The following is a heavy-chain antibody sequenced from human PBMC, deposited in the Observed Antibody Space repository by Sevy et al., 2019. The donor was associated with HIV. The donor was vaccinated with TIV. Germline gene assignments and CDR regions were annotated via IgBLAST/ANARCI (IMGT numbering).Heavy chain of an antibody. Sequence: GGSLRLSCAASGFTFSTYWMHWVRQAPGKGLEWVANIKQDESEKYYVTSLKGRFTISRDNAKNSLYLEMNSLRTGDTAVYYCARGNSGSFDYWGQGTLVTVSS. CDR2: IKQDESEK. J-gene: IGHJ4*02. CDR1: GFTFSTYW. CDR3: ARGNSGSFDY. D-gene: IGHD3-22*01. V-gene: IGHV3-7*04.